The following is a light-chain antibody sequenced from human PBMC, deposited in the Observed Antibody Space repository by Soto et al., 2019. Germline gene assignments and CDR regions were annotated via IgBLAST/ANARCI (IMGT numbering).Light chain of an antibody. CDR2: DAS. V-gene: IGKV1-33*01. CDR1: QDISNY. CDR3: QQYDNLPLT. Sequence: DMQMTQSPSSLSAALGDRVTITFQASQDISNYLNWYQQKPGKAPKLLIYDASNLETGVPSRFSGSGSGTDFTFTISSLQPEDIATYYCQQYDNLPLTFGGGTKVDI. J-gene: IGKJ4*01.